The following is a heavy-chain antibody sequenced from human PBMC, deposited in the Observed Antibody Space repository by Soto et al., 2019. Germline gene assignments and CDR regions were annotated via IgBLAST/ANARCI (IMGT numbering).Heavy chain of an antibody. CDR1: GFTFSSYS. D-gene: IGHD3-9*01. Sequence: EEQLVESGGGLVKPGGSLRLSCAASGFTFSSYSINWVRQAPWKGLEWVSYISSSSTYISYADAVKGRFTTSRDNANNLLYLQMDSLRAEDTAVYFCSLDWLRSMDVWGKGTTVTVSS. J-gene: IGHJ6*03. CDR3: SLDWLRSMDV. CDR2: ISSSSTYI. V-gene: IGHV3-21*02.